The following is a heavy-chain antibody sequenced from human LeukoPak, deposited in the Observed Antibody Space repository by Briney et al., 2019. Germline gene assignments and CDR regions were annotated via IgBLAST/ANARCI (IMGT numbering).Heavy chain of an antibody. Sequence: ASVKVSCKASGYTFSAYYIHWVRQAPGQGLEWMGWINPDNGGTSYLEKFQGRVTMTRDTSITTAYMELSRLRSDDTAVYYCARDYGLHSSGYGPFDLWGRGALITVSS. D-gene: IGHD3-22*01. CDR3: ARDYGLHSSGYGPFDL. J-gene: IGHJ2*01. CDR1: GYTFSAYY. CDR2: INPDNGGT. V-gene: IGHV1-2*02.